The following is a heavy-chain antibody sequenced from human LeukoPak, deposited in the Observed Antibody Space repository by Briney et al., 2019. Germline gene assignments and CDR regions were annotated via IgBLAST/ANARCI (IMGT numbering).Heavy chain of an antibody. J-gene: IGHJ4*02. D-gene: IGHD3-10*01. CDR2: ISGSGDST. CDR1: GFTFSSYG. V-gene: IGHV3-23*01. CDR3: AKSEAFNPYRSGSIVGHFEY. Sequence: GGSLRLSCAASGFTFSSYGMSWVRQAPGKGLEWVSGISGSGDSTYYGDSVKGRVTISRDNSKNTLDLQMNSLRAEDTAVYYCAKSEAFNPYRSGSIVGHFEYWGQGTLVTVSS.